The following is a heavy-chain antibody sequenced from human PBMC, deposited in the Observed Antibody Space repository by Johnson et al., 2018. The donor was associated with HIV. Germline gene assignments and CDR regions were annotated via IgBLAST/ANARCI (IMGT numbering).Heavy chain of an antibody. CDR1: GFTFSSSA. CDR3: AKDSDKWAISGDDAFDI. Sequence: QVQLVESGGGVVQPGRSLRLSCAASGFTFSSSAMHWVRQAPGKGLEWVAVISYDGSNKYYADSVKGRFTISRDSSKNTLYLQMNSLRADDTAVHYCAKDSDKWAISGDDAFDIWGQGTMVTVSS. V-gene: IGHV3-30-3*01. D-gene: IGHD1-26*01. J-gene: IGHJ3*02. CDR2: ISYDGSNK.